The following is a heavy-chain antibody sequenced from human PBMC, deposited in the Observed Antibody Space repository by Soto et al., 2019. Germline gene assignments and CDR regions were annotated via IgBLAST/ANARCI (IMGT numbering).Heavy chain of an antibody. CDR3: AKCGTGSISSATQDY. V-gene: IGHV3-23*01. CDR1: GFTFTSYA. J-gene: IGHJ4*02. Sequence: PGGSLRLSCAASGFTFTSYAMGWVRQAPGKVLEWDAAISGSGGRTYYADSMEGRFTISRDKSKNTLYLQMNSLRAEDTAVYYCAKCGTGSISSATQDYWGQGTLVTVSS. CDR2: ISGSGGRT. D-gene: IGHD2-21*01.